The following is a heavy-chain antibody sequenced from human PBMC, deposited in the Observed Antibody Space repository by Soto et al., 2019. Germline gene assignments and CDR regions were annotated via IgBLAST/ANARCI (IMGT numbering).Heavy chain of an antibody. CDR3: ARDRVDLYDFRSGYHFDY. V-gene: IGHV1-18*01. Sequence: QVQLVQSGAEVKKPGASVKVSCKASGYTFTSYGISWVRQAPGQGLEWMGWISAYNGNTNYAQKLQGRVTMTTDTSTSTAYMELRSLRSDDTAVYYCARDRVDLYDFRSGYHFDYWGQGTLVTVSS. CDR1: GYTFTSYG. D-gene: IGHD3-3*01. J-gene: IGHJ4*01. CDR2: ISAYNGNT.